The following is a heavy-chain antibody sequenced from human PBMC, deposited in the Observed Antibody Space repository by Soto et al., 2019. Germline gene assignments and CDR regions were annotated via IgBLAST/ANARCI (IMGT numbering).Heavy chain of an antibody. CDR3: ATLWFGESPY. J-gene: IGHJ4*02. CDR2: IYYSGST. V-gene: IGHV4-39*01. CDR1: GGSISSSYY. D-gene: IGHD3-10*01. Sequence: QLQLQESGPGLVKPSETLSLTCTVSGGSISSSYYWGWIRQPPGKGLEWIGSIYYSGSTYYNPSLKSRVIISVDTSKNQFSLKLSSVTAADTAVYYCATLWFGESPYWGQGTLVTVSS.